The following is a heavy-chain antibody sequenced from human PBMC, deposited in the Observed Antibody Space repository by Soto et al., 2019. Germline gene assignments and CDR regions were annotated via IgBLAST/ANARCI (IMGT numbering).Heavy chain of an antibody. CDR1: GVSITGSY. V-gene: IGHV4-59*01. CDR3: ARAGWFAEGYFDF. CDR2: VYHSGTT. J-gene: IGHJ4*02. Sequence: PSETLSLTCSVSGVSITGSYWSWIRQPPGKTLEWIGYVYHSGTTTYNPSLKSRVSISVDTSKNQFSLRLTSVIAADTATYYCARAGWFAEGYFDFWGQGTPVTVSS. D-gene: IGHD3-10*01.